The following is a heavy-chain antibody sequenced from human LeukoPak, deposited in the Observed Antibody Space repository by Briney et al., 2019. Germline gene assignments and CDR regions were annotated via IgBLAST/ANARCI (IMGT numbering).Heavy chain of an antibody. Sequence: SVTVSCKASGGSFSSHAINWVRQAPGQGLEWMGGIIPIFGTANYAQKFQDRVTITAVESMSTVYMELSSLRSEDTAVYYCARGWLAESTVVTPYNYWGQGTLVTVSS. CDR1: GGSFSSHA. J-gene: IGHJ4*02. D-gene: IGHD4-23*01. CDR2: IIPIFGTA. CDR3: ARGWLAESTVVTPYNY. V-gene: IGHV1-69*13.